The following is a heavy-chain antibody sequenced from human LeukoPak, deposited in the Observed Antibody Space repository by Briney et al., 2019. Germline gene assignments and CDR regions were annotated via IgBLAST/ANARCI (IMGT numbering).Heavy chain of an antibody. J-gene: IGHJ5*02. D-gene: IGHD2-2*01. V-gene: IGHV1-69*04. CDR2: IIPIFGIA. CDR3: ARSGCSSTSCYPYNNWFDP. CDR1: GGTFSSYA. Sequence: ASVKVSCKASGGTFSSYAISWVRQAPGQGLERMGRIIPIFGIANYAQKFQGRVTITADKSTSTAYMELSSLRSEDTAVYYCARSGCSSTSCYPYNNWFDPWGQGTLVTVSS.